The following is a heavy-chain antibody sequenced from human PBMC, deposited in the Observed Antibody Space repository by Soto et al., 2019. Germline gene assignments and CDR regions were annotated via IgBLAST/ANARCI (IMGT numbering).Heavy chain of an antibody. CDR3: ARISAARLDY. CDR1: GGSISSYY. V-gene: IGHV4-59*01. D-gene: IGHD6-13*01. Sequence: SETLSLTCSVSGGSISSYYWSWIRQPPGKGLEWIGYIYYSGSTNYNPSLKSRVTISVDTSKNQFSLKLSSVTAADTAVYYCARISAARLDYWGQGTLVTVSS. J-gene: IGHJ4*02. CDR2: IYYSGST.